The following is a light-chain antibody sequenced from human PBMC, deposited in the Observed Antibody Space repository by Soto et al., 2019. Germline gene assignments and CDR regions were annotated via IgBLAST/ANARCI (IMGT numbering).Light chain of an antibody. CDR3: QQYGSSGT. Sequence: EIVMTQSPVILSVSPGGRATLSCRASQSVSSYLAWFQQKPGQAPRLLIYDASNRATGIPARFSGSGSGTDFTLTISRLEPEDFAVYYCQQYGSSGTFGQGTKVDIK. V-gene: IGKV3-20*01. CDR2: DAS. CDR1: QSVSSY. J-gene: IGKJ1*01.